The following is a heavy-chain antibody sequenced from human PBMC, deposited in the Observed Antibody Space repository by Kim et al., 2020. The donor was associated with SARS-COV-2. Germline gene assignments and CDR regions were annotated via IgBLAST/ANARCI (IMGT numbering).Heavy chain of an antibody. D-gene: IGHD6-13*01. CDR2: INHSGST. Sequence: SETLSLTCAVYGGSFSGYYWSWIRQPPGKGLEWIGEINHSGSTNYNPSLKSRVTISVDTSKNQFSLKLSSVTAADTAVYYCARAALAAAGIDYWGQGTLVTVSS. CDR1: GGSFSGYY. CDR3: ARAALAAAGIDY. J-gene: IGHJ4*02. V-gene: IGHV4-34*01.